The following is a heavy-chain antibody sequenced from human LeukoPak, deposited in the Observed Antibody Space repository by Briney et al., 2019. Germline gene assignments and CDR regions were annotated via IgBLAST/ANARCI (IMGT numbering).Heavy chain of an antibody. CDR2: FAGSDTTT. Sequence: PGGSLRLSCAASGLDFGAYEMNWVRQAPGKGREWVAYFAGSDTTTYYADSVKGRFIISRDNARNSLYLQMNSLRAEDTALYYCTTLGYHLDSWGQGTLFTVSS. J-gene: IGHJ4*02. CDR1: GLDFGAYE. CDR3: TTLGYHLDS. D-gene: IGHD3-22*01. V-gene: IGHV3-48*03.